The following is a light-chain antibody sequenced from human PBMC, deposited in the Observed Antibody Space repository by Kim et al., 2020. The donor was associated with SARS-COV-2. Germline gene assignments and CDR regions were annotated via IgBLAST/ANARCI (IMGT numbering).Light chain of an antibody. J-gene: IGLJ2*01. CDR2: RNN. V-gene: IGLV10-54*01. CDR1: SNNVGDQG. CDR3: SAWDSSLGAWV. Sequence: QAGLTQPPSMSKGLRQTATLTCTGNSNNVGDQGAAWLQQHQGHPPKLLSYRNNNRPSGISERLSASRSGNTASLTITGLQAEDEADYYCSAWDSSLGAWVFGGGTQLTV.